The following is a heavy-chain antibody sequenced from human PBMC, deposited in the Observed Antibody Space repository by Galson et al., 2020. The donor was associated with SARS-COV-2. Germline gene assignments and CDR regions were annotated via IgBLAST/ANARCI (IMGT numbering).Heavy chain of an antibody. D-gene: IGHD3-10*02. J-gene: IGHJ3*02. Sequence: GGSLRLSCAASGFTFSSYGMHWVRQAPGKGLEWVAVISYDGSNKYYADSVKGRFTISRDNSKNTLYLQMNSLRAEDTAVYYWAKDRGYGVRGAFDIWGQGTMVTVSS. CDR2: ISYDGSNK. CDR1: GFTFSSYG. V-gene: IGHV3-30*18. CDR3: AKDRGYGVRGAFDI.